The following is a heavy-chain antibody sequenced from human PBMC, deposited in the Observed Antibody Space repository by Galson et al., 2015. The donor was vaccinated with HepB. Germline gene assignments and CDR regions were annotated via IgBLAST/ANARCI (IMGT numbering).Heavy chain of an antibody. CDR1: GGTFSSYT. CDR3: ARDQGRAGWLQSPGLNWFDP. D-gene: IGHD5-24*01. Sequence: SVKVSCKASGGTFSSYTISWVRQAPGQGLEWMGRIIPILGIANYAQKFQGRVTITADKSTSTAYMELSSLRSEDTAVYYCARDQGRAGWLQSPGLNWFDPWGQGTLVTVSS. J-gene: IGHJ5*02. V-gene: IGHV1-69*04. CDR2: IIPILGIA.